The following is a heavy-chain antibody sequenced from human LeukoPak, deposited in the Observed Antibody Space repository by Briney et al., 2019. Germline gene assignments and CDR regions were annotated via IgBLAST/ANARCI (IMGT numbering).Heavy chain of an antibody. CDR2: IWYDGSNK. V-gene: IGHV3-33*06. J-gene: IGHJ6*02. D-gene: IGHD3-9*01. Sequence: PGGSLRLSCAASGFTFSSYGMHWVRQAPGKGLEWVAVIWYDGSNKYYADSVKGRFTISRDNSKNTLYLQMNSLRAEDTAVYYCAKDRTYYDILTGYYYYYYGMDVWGQGTTVTVSS. CDR1: GFTFSSYG. CDR3: AKDRTYYDILTGYYYYYYGMDV.